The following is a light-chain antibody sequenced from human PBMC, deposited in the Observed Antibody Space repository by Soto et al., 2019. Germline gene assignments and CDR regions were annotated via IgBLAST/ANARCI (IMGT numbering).Light chain of an antibody. CDR1: SSDVGGYNY. CDR2: EVN. J-gene: IGLJ2*01. V-gene: IGLV2-8*01. CDR3: ISYAGSNNLV. Sequence: QSVLTQPPSASGSPGQSVTISCTGTSSDVGGYNYVSWYQQHPGKAPKLMIYEVNKRPSGVPDRFSGSKSGNTASLTVSGLQAEDEAEYYCISYAGSNNLVFGGGTKVTVL.